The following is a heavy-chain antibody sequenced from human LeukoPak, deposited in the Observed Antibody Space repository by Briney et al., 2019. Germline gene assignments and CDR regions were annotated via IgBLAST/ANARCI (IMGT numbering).Heavy chain of an antibody. J-gene: IGHJ4*02. Sequence: AASVKVSCKASGYTFTSYAMHWVRQAPGQRLEWMGWINAGNGNTKYSQKFQGRVTITRDTSASTAYMELSSLRSEDTAVYYCARGGGDIVVVPAALALDYWGQGTLVTVSS. CDR3: ARGGGDIVVVPAALALDY. CDR2: INAGNGNT. CDR1: GYTFTSYA. D-gene: IGHD2-2*01. V-gene: IGHV1-3*01.